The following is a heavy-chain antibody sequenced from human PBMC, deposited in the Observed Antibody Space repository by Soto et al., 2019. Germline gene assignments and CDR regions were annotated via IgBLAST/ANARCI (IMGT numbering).Heavy chain of an antibody. J-gene: IGHJ6*02. CDR1: GFTFSSYW. CDR3: ARDYRGIAAALHPYHGMDV. D-gene: IGHD6-13*01. CDR2: INSDGSST. V-gene: IGHV3-74*01. Sequence: GGALRLSCAASGFTFSSYWMHWVRQAPGKGLVWVSRINSDGSSTSYADSVKGRFTISRDNAKNTLYLQMNSLRAEDTAVYYCARDYRGIAAALHPYHGMDVWGQGTTVTVSS.